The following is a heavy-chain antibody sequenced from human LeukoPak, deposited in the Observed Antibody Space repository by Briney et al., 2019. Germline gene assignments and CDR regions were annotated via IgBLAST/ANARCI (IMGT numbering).Heavy chain of an antibody. CDR2: INHSGST. Sequence: SETLSLTCAVSGGSFSGYYWSWIRQPPGKGLEWIGEINHSGSTNYNPSLKSRVTISVDTSKNQFSLKLSSVTAADTAVYYCARGRAGSYYDFWSGLWSYGMDVWGQGTTVTVSS. J-gene: IGHJ6*02. CDR3: ARGRAGSYYDFWSGLWSYGMDV. V-gene: IGHV4-34*01. CDR1: GGSFSGYY. D-gene: IGHD3-3*01.